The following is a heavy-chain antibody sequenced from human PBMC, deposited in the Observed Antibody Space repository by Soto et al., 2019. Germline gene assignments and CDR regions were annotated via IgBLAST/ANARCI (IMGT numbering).Heavy chain of an antibody. Sequence: PSETLSLICTVSGGSISSGDYSWSWVRQSPGKGLEWIGHIYNSGITYYNPSLKSRVVISIDTSRNQFSLRLNSLTAADRAVYFCARGVTVFGLVSRFWFDPWGQGTVVTVSS. V-gene: IGHV4-30-4*01. CDR3: ARGVTVFGLVSRFWFDP. CDR1: GGSISSGDYS. J-gene: IGHJ5*02. CDR2: IYNSGIT. D-gene: IGHD3-3*01.